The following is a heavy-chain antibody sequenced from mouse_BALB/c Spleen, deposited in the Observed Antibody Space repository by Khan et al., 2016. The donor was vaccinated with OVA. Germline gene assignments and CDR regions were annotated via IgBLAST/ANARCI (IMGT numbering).Heavy chain of an antibody. CDR2: VDPFSGGT. CDR1: GYSFTSYY. J-gene: IGHJ3*01. D-gene: IGHD2-2*01. CDR3: TRHGYVAWFTY. Sequence: EVELVESGPELMKPGASVKISCKASGYSFTSYYLHWVMQSHGESLQWIGYVDPFSGGTTYNQKFKGKATLTVDKSYSTAYMHLSNLTSEDSAVDYCTRHGYVAWFTYWGQGTLVTVSA. V-gene: IGHV1S135*01.